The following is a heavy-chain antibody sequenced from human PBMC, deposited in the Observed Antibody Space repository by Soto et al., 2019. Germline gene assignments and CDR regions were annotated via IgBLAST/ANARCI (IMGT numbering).Heavy chain of an antibody. CDR2: IKQDGSDK. CDR3: ARGCGTSSCPYGMDV. V-gene: IGHV3-7*01. D-gene: IGHD6-13*01. CDR1: GFTSNNYW. J-gene: IGHJ6*04. Sequence: GGSLRLSCAASGFTSNNYWMSLVRLAPGTGLERVATIKQDGSDKYYVDSAKGRFTVSRDNAKNSLDLQMNSLRADDTAVYYCARGCGTSSCPYGMDVWGKGTTVTVS.